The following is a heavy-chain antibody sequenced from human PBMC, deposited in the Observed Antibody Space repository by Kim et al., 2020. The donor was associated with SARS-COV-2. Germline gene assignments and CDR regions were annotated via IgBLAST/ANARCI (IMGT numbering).Heavy chain of an antibody. V-gene: IGHV3-74*01. CDR2: GGST. D-gene: IGHD1-26*01. Sequence: GGSTNYADSVKGRFTISIDNAKNTLCLQMNSLRAEDTAVYSCAREATAFDYWGQGTLVSVSS. J-gene: IGHJ4*02. CDR3: AREATAFDY.